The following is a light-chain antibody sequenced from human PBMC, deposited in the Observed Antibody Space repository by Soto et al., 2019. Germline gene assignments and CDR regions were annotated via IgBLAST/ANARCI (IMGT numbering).Light chain of an antibody. J-gene: IGKJ2*01. V-gene: IGKV1-5*01. CDR2: DAS. Sequence: DIQMTQSPSTLSSYVGDRVTITCRASQSISSWLAWYQQKQLKAPKLLLYDASTLESGVSSRVSGSGSGREFTLTISSLRPDDFATCICQKYMSYLFTFGQGTKLEIK. CDR3: QKYMSYLFT. CDR1: QSISSW.